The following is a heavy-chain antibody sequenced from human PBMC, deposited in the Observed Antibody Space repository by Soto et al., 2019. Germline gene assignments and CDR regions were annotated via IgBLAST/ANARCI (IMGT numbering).Heavy chain of an antibody. CDR1: GGSLSRGDYC. D-gene: IGHD2-2*02. J-gene: IGHJ6*02. CDR3: AREGSGVIVVVPAAINGMDV. V-gene: IGHV4-30-4*01. Sequence: SETPSPTCTVSGGSLSRGDYCWGWIPPPPGKGLEWIGYIYYSGSTYHNPSLKSRVTISVDTYKNQFSLKLSSVTAADTAVYYCAREGSGVIVVVPAAINGMDVWGQGTTVTVSS. CDR2: IYYSGST.